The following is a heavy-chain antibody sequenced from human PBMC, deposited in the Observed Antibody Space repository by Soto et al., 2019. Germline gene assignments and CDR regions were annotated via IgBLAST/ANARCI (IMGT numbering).Heavy chain of an antibody. CDR1: GFTFSSYA. Sequence: EVQLLESGGGLVQPGGSLRLSCAASGFTFSSYAMSWVRQAPGQGLEWVSAISGSGGSTYYADSVKGRFTISRDNSKNTLYLQMNSLRAEDTAVYYCAKVTTVVTGVSDYWGQGTLVTVSS. D-gene: IGHD4-17*01. CDR3: AKVTTVVTGVSDY. CDR2: ISGSGGST. J-gene: IGHJ4*02. V-gene: IGHV3-23*01.